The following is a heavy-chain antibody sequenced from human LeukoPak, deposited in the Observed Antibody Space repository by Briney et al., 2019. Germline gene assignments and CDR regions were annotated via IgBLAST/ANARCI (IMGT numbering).Heavy chain of an antibody. V-gene: IGHV3-30*18. J-gene: IGHJ4*02. CDR3: AKDNKRYSYDY. D-gene: IGHD5-18*01. Sequence: PGRSLRLSCAASGFTLRSYGMDGVGQAPGKGLEGVAVISEEGNKKYYADSVKGRFTISRDSSKNTLYLQMNSLRVEDTAVYYCAKDNKRYSYDYWGQGTLVTVSS. CDR2: ISEEGNKK. CDR1: GFTLRSYG.